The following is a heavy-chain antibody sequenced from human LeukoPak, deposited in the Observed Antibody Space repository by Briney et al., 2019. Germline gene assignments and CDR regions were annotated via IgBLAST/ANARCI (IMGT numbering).Heavy chain of an antibody. J-gene: IGHJ4*02. Sequence: GRSLRLSCAASGFTFSSYGMHWVRQARGKGLEWVAVISYDGSNKYYADSVKGRFTISRDNSKNTLYLQMNSLRAEDTAVYYCAKDYYDTDYWGQGTLVTVSS. CDR1: GFTFSSYG. D-gene: IGHD3-22*01. CDR2: ISYDGSNK. CDR3: AKDYYDTDY. V-gene: IGHV3-30*18.